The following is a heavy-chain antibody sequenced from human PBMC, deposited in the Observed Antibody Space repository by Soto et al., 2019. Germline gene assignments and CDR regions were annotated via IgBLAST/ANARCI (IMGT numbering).Heavy chain of an antibody. J-gene: IGHJ5*02. CDR3: ARDFFVSSCYSTNWYVP. D-gene: IGHD2-15*01. CDR1: GDSISTSRFF. CDR2: IYHTGNA. Sequence: SETLSLTCSGSGDSISTSRFFWAWIRQHPGEGLEWIGSIYHTGNAYYNPSLKSRVTISVDTSKNQFSLKLTSVTAADAALYYCARDFFVSSCYSTNWYVPCG. V-gene: IGHV4-39*02.